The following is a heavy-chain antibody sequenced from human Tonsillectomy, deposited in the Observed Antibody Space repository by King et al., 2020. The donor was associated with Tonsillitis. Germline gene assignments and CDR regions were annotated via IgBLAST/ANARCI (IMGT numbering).Heavy chain of an antibody. CDR1: GFMFGAYS. CDR3: ARDQRGSYDY. J-gene: IGHJ4*02. Sequence: VQLVESGGVVVQPGGSLRLSCAASGFMFGAYSMHWVRQPPGKGLEFVSLINGGGGTYYADSVEGRFTISRDKSKNSLFLQMNGLRPEDTAFYYCARDQRGSYDYWGQGTLVTVSS. D-gene: IGHD1-26*01. CDR2: INGGGGT. V-gene: IGHV3-43*01.